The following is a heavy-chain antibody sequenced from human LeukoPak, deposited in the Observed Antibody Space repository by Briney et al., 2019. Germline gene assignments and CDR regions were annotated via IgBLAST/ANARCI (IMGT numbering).Heavy chain of an antibody. CDR2: IYTSGST. V-gene: IGHV4-61*02. CDR1: GGSISSGSYY. J-gene: IGHJ6*03. Sequence: SETLSLTCTVSGGSISSGSYYWSWIRQPAGKGLEWIGRIYTSGSTNYNPSLKSRVTISVDTSKNQFSLKLSSVTAADTAVYYCASGYSSSWYPYYYYYMDVWGKGTTVTISS. CDR3: ASGYSSSWYPYYYYYMDV. D-gene: IGHD6-13*01.